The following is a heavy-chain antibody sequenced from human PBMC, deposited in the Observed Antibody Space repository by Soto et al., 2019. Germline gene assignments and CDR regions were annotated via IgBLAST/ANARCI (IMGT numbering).Heavy chain of an antibody. Sequence: GGSLRLSCAASGFTFSSYAMGWVRQGPGKGLEWVAVVSIGGSTHYADSVRGQFTISRDNSKNTLSLQMNSLTAEDTAVYFCAKRRGAGGHFDYWGQGALVTVSS. CDR1: GFTFSSYA. V-gene: IGHV3-23*01. D-gene: IGHD2-15*01. CDR3: AKRRGAGGHFDY. J-gene: IGHJ4*02. CDR2: VSIGGST.